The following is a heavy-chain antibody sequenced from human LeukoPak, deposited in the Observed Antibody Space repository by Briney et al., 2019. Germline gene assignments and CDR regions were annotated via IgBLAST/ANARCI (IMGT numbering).Heavy chain of an antibody. D-gene: IGHD3-22*01. CDR1: GFTFSNHW. V-gene: IGHV3-21*01. CDR3: ARGTRPDSSGYTYYYYGMDV. CDR2: ISSSSTYI. J-gene: IGHJ6*02. Sequence: GGSLRLSCEVSGFTFSNHWMSWVRQAPGKGLEWVASISSSSTYIYHADSVKGRFTISRDNAKNSLFLQMNSLRAEDTAVYYCARGTRPDSSGYTYYYYGMDVWGQGTTVTVSS.